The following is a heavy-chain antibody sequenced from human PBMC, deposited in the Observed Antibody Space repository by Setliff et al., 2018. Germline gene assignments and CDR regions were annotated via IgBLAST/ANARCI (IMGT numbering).Heavy chain of an antibody. CDR1: GGSFSTYY. CDR3: ARHLGAQRIADPGALVS. CDR2: VYYSGAA. J-gene: IGHJ4*02. Sequence: SETLSLTCTVSGGSFSTYYWSWIRQAPGKGLEWIGHVYYSGAANYNPSLQSRAYIFVDTSKNQFSLRLTSVTAADTGLYFCARHLGAQRIADPGALVSWGQGALVTVCS. D-gene: IGHD6-13*01. V-gene: IGHV4-59*08.